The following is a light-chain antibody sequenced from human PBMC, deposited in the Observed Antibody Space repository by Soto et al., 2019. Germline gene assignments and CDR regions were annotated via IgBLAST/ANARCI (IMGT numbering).Light chain of an antibody. CDR2: EVT. V-gene: IGLV2-8*01. J-gene: IGLJ2*01. CDR3: SSYAGSDNLV. Sequence: QSALTQPPSASGSPGQSVTISCTGTRSDIGGYNSVSWYQQHPGKAPKLMIYEVTKRPSGVPDRFSGSKSGNTASLTVSALQAEDEADYYCSSYAGSDNLVFGGGTKVTVL. CDR1: RSDIGGYNS.